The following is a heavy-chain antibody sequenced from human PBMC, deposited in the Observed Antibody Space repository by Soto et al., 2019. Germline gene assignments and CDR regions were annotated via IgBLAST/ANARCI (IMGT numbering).Heavy chain of an antibody. CDR3: TTGLSNGYYNFDY. Sequence: NPGGSLRLSSAASGFTFSNAWMSWVRQAPGKGLEWVGRIKGEADGGTTDYAAPVKGRITISRDHSKDTLYLHMNSLKTEDTAVYYCTTGLSNGYYNFDYWGQGT. CDR1: GFTFSNAW. J-gene: IGHJ4*02. V-gene: IGHV3-15*01. D-gene: IGHD3-22*01. CDR2: IKGEADGGTT.